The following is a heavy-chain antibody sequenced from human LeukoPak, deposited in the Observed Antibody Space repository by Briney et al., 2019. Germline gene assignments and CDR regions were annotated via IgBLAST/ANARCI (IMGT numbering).Heavy chain of an antibody. J-gene: IGHJ6*02. CDR2: FDPEDGET. CDR3: ASTMVRGVIEYYYYGMDV. CDR1: GYTLTELS. D-gene: IGHD3-10*01. V-gene: IGHV1-24*01. Sequence: ASVNVSCKVSGYTLTELSMHWVRQAPGKGLEWMGGFDPEDGETIYAQKFQGRVTMTEDTSTDTAYMELSSLRSEDTAVYYCASTMVRGVIEYYYYGMDVWGQGTTVTVSS.